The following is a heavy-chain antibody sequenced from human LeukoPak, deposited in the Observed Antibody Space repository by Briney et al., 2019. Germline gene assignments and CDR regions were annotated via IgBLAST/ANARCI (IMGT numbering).Heavy chain of an antibody. Sequence: SVKVSCKASGFTFTSSAMQWVRQARGQRLEWIGWIVVGSGNTNYAQKFQERVTITRDMSTSTAYMELSSLRSEDTAVYYCAAKGVHYDFWSGYYGADAFDIWGQGTMVTVSS. J-gene: IGHJ3*02. CDR3: AAKGVHYDFWSGYYGADAFDI. CDR2: IVVGSGNT. CDR1: GFTFTSSA. D-gene: IGHD3-3*01. V-gene: IGHV1-58*02.